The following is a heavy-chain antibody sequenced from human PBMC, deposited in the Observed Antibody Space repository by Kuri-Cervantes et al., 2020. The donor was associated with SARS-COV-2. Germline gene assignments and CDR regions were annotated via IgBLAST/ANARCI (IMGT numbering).Heavy chain of an antibody. D-gene: IGHD3-16*02. CDR2: ISYDGNNK. CDR3: QSFRGVIVQN. Sequence: GESLKISCAASGFTFSSYAMHWVRQAPGKGLEWVAVISYDGNNKYYADSVKGRFTISRDNSKDTLYLQMNSLRAEDTAVYYCQSFRGVIVQNWGQGTLVTVSS. V-gene: IGHV3-30-3*01. J-gene: IGHJ4*02. CDR1: GFTFSSYA.